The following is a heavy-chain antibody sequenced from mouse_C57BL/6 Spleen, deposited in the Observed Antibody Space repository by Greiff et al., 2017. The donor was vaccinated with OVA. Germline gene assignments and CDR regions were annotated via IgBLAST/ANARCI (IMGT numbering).Heavy chain of an antibody. CDR2: ISYSGST. CDR1: GYSITSYY. J-gene: IGHJ4*01. D-gene: IGHD2-1*01. CDR3: GGGVYDNYLDY. Sequence: EVQLQQSGPGLAKPSQTLSLTCSVTGYSITSYYWNWIRKFPGNKLEYMGYISYSGSTYYNPSLKSRISITRSTAKNQYYLQLNSVTTEDTATYYCGGGVYDNYLDYWGQGTSVTVSS. V-gene: IGHV3-8*01.